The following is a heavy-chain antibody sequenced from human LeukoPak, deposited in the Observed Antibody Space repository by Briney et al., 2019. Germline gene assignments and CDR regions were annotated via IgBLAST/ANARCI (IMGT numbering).Heavy chain of an antibody. V-gene: IGHV3-33*01. Sequence: GGSLRLSCAASGFSFSSYGMHWVRQAPGKGLEWVAVIWYDGSNKNYADSVKGRFTISRVNSKNMLYLQMNCLRVEDTALYYCASHGGLWGQGTLVTVSS. CDR3: ASHGGL. D-gene: IGHD5-12*01. CDR2: IWYDGSNK. J-gene: IGHJ4*02. CDR1: GFSFSSYG.